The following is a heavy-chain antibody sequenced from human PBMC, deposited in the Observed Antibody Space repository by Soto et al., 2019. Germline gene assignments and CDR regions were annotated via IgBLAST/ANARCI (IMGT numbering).Heavy chain of an antibody. CDR3: AKAGYSSGWYSYFDY. J-gene: IGHJ4*02. V-gene: IGHV3-23*01. Sequence: LRLSCAASGFTFSSYAMSWVRQAPGKGLEWVSAISGSGGSTYYADSVKGRFTISRDNSKNTLYLQMNSLRAEDTAVYYCAKAGYSSGWYSYFDYWGQGTLVTVSS. CDR2: ISGSGGST. D-gene: IGHD6-19*01. CDR1: GFTFSSYA.